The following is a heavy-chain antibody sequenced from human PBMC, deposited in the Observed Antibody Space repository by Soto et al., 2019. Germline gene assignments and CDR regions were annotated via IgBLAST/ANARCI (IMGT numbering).Heavy chain of an antibody. CDR1: GYSFTSYW. V-gene: IGHV5-10-1*01. CDR3: ARPPDTAMVTDAFDI. Sequence: GESLKISCKCSGYSFTSYWISWVRQMPGKGLEWMGRIDPSDSYTNYSPSFQGHVTISADKSISTAYLQWSSLKASDTAMYYCARPPDTAMVTDAFDIWGQGTMVTVSS. J-gene: IGHJ3*02. D-gene: IGHD5-18*01. CDR2: IDPSDSYT.